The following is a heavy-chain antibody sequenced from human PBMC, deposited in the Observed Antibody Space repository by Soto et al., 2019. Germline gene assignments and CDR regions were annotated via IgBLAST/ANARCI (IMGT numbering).Heavy chain of an antibody. V-gene: IGHV4-39*01. CDR2: IFNAGST. Sequence: PSETLSLTCTVSGDSISSADYYWGWIRQSPGKGLEWIGSIFNAGSTYYNPSLKSRVTISVDASKNQLSLKLSSVTAADTAVYYCARHDTCSGGDCYAPFDSWGKGTLVTVSS. D-gene: IGHD2-21*02. CDR1: GDSISSADYY. J-gene: IGHJ4*02. CDR3: ARHDTCSGGDCYAPFDS.